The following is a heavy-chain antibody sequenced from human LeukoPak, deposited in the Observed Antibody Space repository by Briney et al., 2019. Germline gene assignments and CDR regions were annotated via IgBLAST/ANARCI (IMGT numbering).Heavy chain of an antibody. D-gene: IGHD3-22*01. J-gene: IGHJ4*02. V-gene: IGHV4-31*03. CDR2: IYYSGNT. CDR1: GGSISSGGYY. Sequence: SETLSLTCTVSGGSISSGGYYWNWIRQHPGKGLGWIGYIYYSGNTYYNPYLKSRVTISVDTSKNQFSLKLSSVTAADTAVYYCARWYYDSSGYRYFDHWGQGTLVTVSS. CDR3: ARWYYDSSGYRYFDH.